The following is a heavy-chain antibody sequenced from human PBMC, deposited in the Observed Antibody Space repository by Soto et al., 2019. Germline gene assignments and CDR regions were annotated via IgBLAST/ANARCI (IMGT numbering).Heavy chain of an antibody. V-gene: IGHV3-11*06. CDR3: ARDQAVAGDGGADYYYGMDV. CDR2: ISSSSSYT. J-gene: IGHJ6*02. D-gene: IGHD6-19*01. CDR1: GFTFSDYY. Sequence: PGWSLRLSCAASGFTFSDYYMSWIRQAPGKGLEWVSYISSSSSYTNYADSVKGRFTISRDNAKNSLYLQMNSLRAEDTAVYYCARDQAVAGDGGADYYYGMDVWGQGTTVTVSS.